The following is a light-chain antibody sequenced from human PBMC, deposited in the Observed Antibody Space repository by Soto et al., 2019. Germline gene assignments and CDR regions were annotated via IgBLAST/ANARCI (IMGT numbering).Light chain of an antibody. J-gene: IGKJ5*01. CDR1: PSVTNY. CDR3: QQRNIWPPVT. Sequence: EIVLTQSPATLSLSPWERATLSCMASPSVTNYLAWYQQKPGQPPRLLIYGAFNRAAGIPARFSGSGSGTDFTLTISSLEPEDSAVYYCQQRNIWPPVTFGQGTRLEI. V-gene: IGKV3-11*01. CDR2: GAF.